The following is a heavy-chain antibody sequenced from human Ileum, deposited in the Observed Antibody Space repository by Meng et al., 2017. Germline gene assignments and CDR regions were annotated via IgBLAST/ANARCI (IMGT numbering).Heavy chain of an antibody. CDR1: GVSISSAIW. V-gene: IGHV4-4*02. J-gene: IGHJ4*02. CDR2: IFQCGST. Sequence: VHVRESGPGLVNASGTLSLNCAVSGVSISSAIWWGWARQPPGKGLEWIGEIFQCGSTNYNPSLKSRVSISVDKSKNHLSLSLSSVTAADTAVYYCAKAAAYNLDIWGQGALVTVSS. CDR3: AKAAAYNLDI. D-gene: IGHD1-14*01.